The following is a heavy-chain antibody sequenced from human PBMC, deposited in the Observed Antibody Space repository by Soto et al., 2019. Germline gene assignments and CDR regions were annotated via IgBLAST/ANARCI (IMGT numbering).Heavy chain of an antibody. CDR3: AREEMVAASYYYYGMDV. J-gene: IGHJ6*02. Sequence: SVKVSCKASGYTFTSYGFSWVRQAPGQGLEWMGRIIPILGIANYAQKFQGRVTITADKSTSTAYMELSSLRSEDTAVYYCAREEMVAASYYYYGMDVWG. V-gene: IGHV1-69*04. CDR2: IIPILGIA. D-gene: IGHD2-15*01. CDR1: GYTFTSYG.